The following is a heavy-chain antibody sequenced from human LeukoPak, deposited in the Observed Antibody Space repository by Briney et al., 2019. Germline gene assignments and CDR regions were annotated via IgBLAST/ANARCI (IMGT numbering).Heavy chain of an antibody. Sequence: SETLSLTCTVSGGSISSYYWSWIRQPAGKGLEWIGRIYTSGSTNYNPSLKSRVTMSVDTSKNQFSLKLSSVTAADTAVYYCARTGYSSGWYRYDYWGQGTLVTVSS. CDR2: IYTSGST. CDR3: ARTGYSSGWYRYDY. D-gene: IGHD6-19*01. V-gene: IGHV4-4*07. J-gene: IGHJ4*02. CDR1: GGSISSYY.